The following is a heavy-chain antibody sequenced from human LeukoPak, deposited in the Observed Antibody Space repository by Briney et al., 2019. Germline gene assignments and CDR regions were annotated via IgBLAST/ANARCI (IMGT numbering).Heavy chain of an antibody. D-gene: IGHD1-26*01. CDR2: IKQDGSEK. J-gene: IGHJ3*02. CDR1: GFTFSSYW. Sequence: PGGSLRLSCAASGFTFSSYWMSWVRQAPGKGLELVANIKQDGSEKYYVDSVKGRFTISRDSAKNSLYLQMNSLRAEDTAVYYCASLVGATFSPTGAFDIWGQGTMVTVSS. CDR3: ASLVGATFSPTGAFDI. V-gene: IGHV3-7*01.